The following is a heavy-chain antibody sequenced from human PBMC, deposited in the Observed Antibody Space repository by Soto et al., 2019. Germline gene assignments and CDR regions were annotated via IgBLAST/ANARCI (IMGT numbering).Heavy chain of an antibody. CDR2: INHSGSI. J-gene: IGHJ3*02. CDR1: GGSFSGYY. CDR3: ARGRAYYYGSRDYAFDI. V-gene: IGHV4-34*01. Sequence: SEPLSLTCAVYGGSFSGYYWSWIRQPPGKGLEWIGEINHSGSINYNPSLKSRVTISVDTSKNQFSLKLSSVTAADTAVYYCARGRAYYYGSRDYAFDIWGQGTMVTVSS. D-gene: IGHD3-10*01.